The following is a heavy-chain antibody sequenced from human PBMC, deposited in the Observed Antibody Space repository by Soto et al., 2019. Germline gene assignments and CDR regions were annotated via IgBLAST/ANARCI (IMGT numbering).Heavy chain of an antibody. CDR2: IYPSYSDT. CDR1: GYNFAGYW. D-gene: IGHD3-3*01. J-gene: IGHJ4*02. Sequence: GGSLKISCKGSGYNFAGYWIAWVRQMPGKGLELMGIIYPSYSDTRYRPSFQGQVTISADKSISSAYLQWSSLRASDTAMYYCARGGVSTRTFDYWGQGTPVTVS. CDR3: ARGGVSTRTFDY. V-gene: IGHV5-51*01.